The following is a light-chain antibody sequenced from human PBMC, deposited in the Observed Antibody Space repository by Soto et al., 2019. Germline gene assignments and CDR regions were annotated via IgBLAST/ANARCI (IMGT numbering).Light chain of an antibody. CDR2: DVS. V-gene: IGLV2-14*01. J-gene: IGLJ2*01. Sequence: QSALTQPASVSGSPGQSITISCTGTSSDVGGYNYVSWYQQHPGKAPKLMIYDVSNRPSGVSNRFSGSKSGNTASLTIPVLQAENEADYYCSSYSSSSHVVFGGGTKLTVL. CDR3: SSYSSSSHVV. CDR1: SSDVGGYNY.